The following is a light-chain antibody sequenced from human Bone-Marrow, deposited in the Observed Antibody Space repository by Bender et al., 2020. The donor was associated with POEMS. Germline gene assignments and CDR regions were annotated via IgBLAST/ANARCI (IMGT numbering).Light chain of an antibody. CDR3: QAWDTSSVV. Sequence: SYVLTQPPSVSVSPGHTANITCSGDQLGDQYASWYQLKPGQSPVLVSYEDNKRPSGIPERFSVSNPGNIATLTISGTQALDEADYYCQAWDTSSVVFGGGTKLTVL. CDR1: QLGDQY. J-gene: IGLJ2*01. CDR2: EDN. V-gene: IGLV3-1*01.